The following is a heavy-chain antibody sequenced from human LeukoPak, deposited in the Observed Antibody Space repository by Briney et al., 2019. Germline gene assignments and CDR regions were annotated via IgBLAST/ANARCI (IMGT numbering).Heavy chain of an antibody. V-gene: IGHV1-46*01. D-gene: IGHD1-26*01. CDR2: INPSGGST. J-gene: IGHJ6*03. CDR1: GYTFTSYY. Sequence: ASVKVSCKASGYTFTSYYMHWVRQAPGQGLEWMGIINPSGGSTSFAQKFQGRVTMTRDTSISTAYMELSRLRSDDTAVYYCASSGQGNSGSYYSVNYYYYYMDVWGKGTTVTVSS. CDR3: ASSGQGNSGSYYSVNYYYYYMDV.